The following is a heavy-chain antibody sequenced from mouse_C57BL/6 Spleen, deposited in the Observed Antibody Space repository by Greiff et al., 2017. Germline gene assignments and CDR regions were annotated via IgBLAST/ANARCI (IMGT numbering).Heavy chain of an antibody. V-gene: IGHV1-69*01. CDR3: ARSGGYGNCLDY. Sequence: QVQLKQPGAELVMPGASVKLSCKASGYTFTSYWMHWVKQRPGQGLEWIGEIDPSDSYTNYNQKFKGKSTLTVDKSSSTAYMQLSSLTSEDSAVYYCARSGGYGNCLDYWGQGTTRTVSS. CDR2: IDPSDSYT. J-gene: IGHJ2*01. CDR1: GYTFTSYW. D-gene: IGHD2-1*01.